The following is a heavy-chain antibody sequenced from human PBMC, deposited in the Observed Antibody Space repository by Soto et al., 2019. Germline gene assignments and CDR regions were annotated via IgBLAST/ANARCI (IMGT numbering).Heavy chain of an antibody. J-gene: IGHJ6*03. CDR1: GFTFSSYS. V-gene: IGHV3-21*01. CDR3: ARDYCSGGSCHYYYYYMDV. CDR2: ISSSSSYI. Sequence: GGSLRLSCAASGFTFSSYSMNWVRQAPGKGLEWVSSISSSSSYIYYADSVKGRFTISRDNAKNSLYLQMNSLRAEDAAVYYCARDYCSGGSCHYYYYYMDVWGKGTTVTVSS. D-gene: IGHD2-15*01.